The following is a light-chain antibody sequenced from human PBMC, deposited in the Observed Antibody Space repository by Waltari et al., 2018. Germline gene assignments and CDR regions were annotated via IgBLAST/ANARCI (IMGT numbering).Light chain of an antibody. CDR2: EVR. Sequence: QSALTQPASVSGSPGQSISISCTGTSSDVGVYNYVPWYQQYPGKAPKLMIYEVRNRPSGVSNRFSGSKSDNTASLTISGLQAEDEADYYCSSYTSSSTWVFGGGTKLTVL. J-gene: IGLJ3*02. CDR1: SSDVGVYNY. CDR3: SSYTSSSTWV. V-gene: IGLV2-14*01.